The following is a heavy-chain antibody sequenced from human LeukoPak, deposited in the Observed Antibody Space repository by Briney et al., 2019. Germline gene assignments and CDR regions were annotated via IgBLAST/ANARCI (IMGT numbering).Heavy chain of an antibody. Sequence: GGSLRLSCSASGLTFSKYAMHWVRQAPGKGLEYVSAISHTGDTTYYADSVKGRFTISRDNSKNTLYLQMSRLRTEDTAVYYCVKDDYMMFWGQGTLVTVSS. V-gene: IGHV3-64D*09. D-gene: IGHD4/OR15-4a*01. CDR2: ISHTGDTT. J-gene: IGHJ4*02. CDR3: VKDDYMMF. CDR1: GLTFSKYA.